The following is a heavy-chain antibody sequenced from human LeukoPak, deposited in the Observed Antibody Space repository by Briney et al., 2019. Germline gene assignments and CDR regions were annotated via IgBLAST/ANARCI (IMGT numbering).Heavy chain of an antibody. CDR1: GYTFTGYY. D-gene: IGHD1-26*01. V-gene: IGHV1-2*02. J-gene: IGHJ4*02. CDR2: INPNSGGT. Sequence: ASVKVSCKASGYTFTGYYMHWVRRAPGQGLEWMGWINPNSGGTNYAQKFQGRVTMTRDTSISTAYMELSSLRSEDTAVYYCARRYSGSSRGGLDYWGQGTLVTVSS. CDR3: ARRYSGSSRGGLDY.